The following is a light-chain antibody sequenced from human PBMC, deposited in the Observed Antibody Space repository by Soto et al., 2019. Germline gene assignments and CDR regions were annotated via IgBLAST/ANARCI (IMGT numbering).Light chain of an antibody. CDR1: QSVSSSY. CDR2: GAS. V-gene: IGKV3-20*01. J-gene: IGKJ4*02. Sequence: EIVLTQAPGTLSLSPGERATLSCRASQSVSSSYLAWYQQQPGQAPRLLIYGASSRATGITYSFSGSGSGTDFTLNISSLEAEDFAVYYCQQDRSSPQWSFGGGPEVEFK. CDR3: QQDRSSPQWS.